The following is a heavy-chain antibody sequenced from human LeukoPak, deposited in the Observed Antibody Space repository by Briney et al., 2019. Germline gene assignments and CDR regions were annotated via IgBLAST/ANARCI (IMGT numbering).Heavy chain of an antibody. V-gene: IGHV3-23*01. Sequence: PGGSLRLSCAASGFTVSSNYMSWVRQAPGKGLEWVSGISGSGDYTYYADSVKGRFTISRDNSKTTLYLQMNSLRAEDTAIYYCAKSPNAGYSSTVNFDYWGQGTLVTVSS. D-gene: IGHD6-19*01. CDR1: GFTVSSNY. CDR2: ISGSGDYT. CDR3: AKSPNAGYSSTVNFDY. J-gene: IGHJ4*02.